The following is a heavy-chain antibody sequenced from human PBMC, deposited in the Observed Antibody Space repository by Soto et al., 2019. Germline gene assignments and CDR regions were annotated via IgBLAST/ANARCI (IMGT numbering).Heavy chain of an antibody. V-gene: IGHV3-53*02. D-gene: IGHD3-3*01. Sequence: EVQLVETGGGLIQPGGSLRLSCAASGFTVSSNYMSWVRQAPGKGLEWVSVIYSGGSTYYADSVKGRFTISRDNSKNTLYLQMNSLRVEDTAVYYCASLWGYYEWLIPRGLESDMDVWGQGPTVSVSS. CDR2: IYSGGST. CDR3: ASLWGYYEWLIPRGLESDMDV. J-gene: IGHJ6*02. CDR1: GFTVSSNY.